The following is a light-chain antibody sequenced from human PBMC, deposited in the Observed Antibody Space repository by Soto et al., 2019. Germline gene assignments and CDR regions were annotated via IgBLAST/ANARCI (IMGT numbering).Light chain of an antibody. CDR3: SSYAGSNNFWV. V-gene: IGLV2-8*01. J-gene: IGLJ2*01. Sequence: QSALTQPPSASGSPGQSVTISCTGTSTDVGGYKYVSWYQQHPGKAPKLMIYEVTKRSSGVPDRFSGSKSGNTASLTVSGLEAEDEADYYCSSYAGSNNFWVFGGGTKLTVL. CDR2: EVT. CDR1: STDVGGYKY.